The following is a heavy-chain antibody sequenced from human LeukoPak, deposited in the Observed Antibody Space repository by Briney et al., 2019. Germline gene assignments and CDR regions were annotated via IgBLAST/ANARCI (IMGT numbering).Heavy chain of an antibody. CDR3: ARDLSTSMIVVAEIDY. V-gene: IGHV3-48*04. Sequence: GGSLRLSCAASGFTFSSYAMHWVRQAPGKGLEWVSYISSSGSTIYYADSVKGRFTISRDNAKNSLYLQMNSLRAEDTAVYYCARDLSTSMIVVAEIDYWGQGTLVTVSP. D-gene: IGHD3-22*01. J-gene: IGHJ4*02. CDR2: ISSSGSTI. CDR1: GFTFSSYA.